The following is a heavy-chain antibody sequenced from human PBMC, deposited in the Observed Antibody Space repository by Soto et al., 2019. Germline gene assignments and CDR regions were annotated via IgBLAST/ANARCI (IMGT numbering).Heavy chain of an antibody. CDR1: GGTFSSFP. J-gene: IGHJ4*02. CDR2: IIPIFGTA. V-gene: IGHV1-69*12. D-gene: IGHD4-17*01. CDR3: ARDAGIDYGNYVYPFDY. Sequence: QVQLVQSGAEVKKPGSSVKVSCKASGGTFSSFPISWVRQAPGQGLEWMGEIIPIFGTAKYAQKFQGRVTTTADDSTRRVHMDVCRLRSKDTAVYYCARDAGIDYGNYVYPFDYWGQGTLVTVSS.